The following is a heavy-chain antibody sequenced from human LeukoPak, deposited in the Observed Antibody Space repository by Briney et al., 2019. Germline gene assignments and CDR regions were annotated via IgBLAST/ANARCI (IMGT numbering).Heavy chain of an antibody. CDR3: ARGDPPLIVATIKGGPDY. J-gene: IGHJ4*02. V-gene: IGHV1-18*01. CDR2: ISAYNGNT. D-gene: IGHD5-12*01. CDR1: GYTFTSYG. Sequence: ASVKVSCKASGYTFTSYGISWVRQAPGQGLEWMGWISAYNGNTSYAQKLQGRVTMTTDTSTSTAYMELSSLRSEDTAVYYCARGDPPLIVATIKGGPDYWGQGTLVTVSS.